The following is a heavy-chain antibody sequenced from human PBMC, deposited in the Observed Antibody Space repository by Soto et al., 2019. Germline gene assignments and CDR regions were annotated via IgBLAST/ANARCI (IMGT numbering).Heavy chain of an antibody. D-gene: IGHD2-21*01. Sequence: SETLSLTCVVSGGSLSDYFWSWIRQPPGMALEWIGEINHLGSINYNPSLKSRVTMSVDTSKNQSSLTLNSVTAADTATYYCARGGISHWAYFYYMDVWDRGTTVTVPS. CDR1: GGSLSDYF. CDR3: ARGGISHWAYFYYMDV. CDR2: INHLGSI. V-gene: IGHV4-34*01. J-gene: IGHJ6*03.